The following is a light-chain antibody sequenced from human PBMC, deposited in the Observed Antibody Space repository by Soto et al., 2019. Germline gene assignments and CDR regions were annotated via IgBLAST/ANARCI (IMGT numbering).Light chain of an antibody. Sequence: TQSPAALSACAGGGGQTTCRASQSISSYLTWYQQKPGKAPKLLIYAASSLQSGVPSRFSGSGSGTDFTLTISSLQPEDFATYYCQQNYSTPWTFGQGTKV. V-gene: IGKV1-39*01. CDR2: AAS. J-gene: IGKJ1*01. CDR1: QSISSY. CDR3: QQNYSTPWT.